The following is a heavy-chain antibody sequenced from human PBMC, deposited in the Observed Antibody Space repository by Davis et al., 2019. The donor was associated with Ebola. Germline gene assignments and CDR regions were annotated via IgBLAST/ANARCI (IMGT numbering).Heavy chain of an antibody. CDR3: ARDPFNYFDSSAPGY. D-gene: IGHD3-22*01. CDR2: IKHDGSEK. CDR1: GFTFSRSW. J-gene: IGHJ4*02. Sequence: GESLKISCAASGFTFSRSWMSWVRQAPGKGLEWVANIKHDGSEKYYVGSVKGRFTISRDNARNSLYLQMNSLRAEDTAVYYCARDPFNYFDSSAPGYWGQGTLVTVSS. V-gene: IGHV3-7*03.